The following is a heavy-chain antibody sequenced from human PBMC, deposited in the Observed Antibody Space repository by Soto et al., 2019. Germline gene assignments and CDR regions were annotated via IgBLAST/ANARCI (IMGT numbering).Heavy chain of an antibody. D-gene: IGHD6-19*01. J-gene: IGHJ4*02. CDR2: ISGSGDST. CDR3: AKDLYSSGWCADY. V-gene: IGHV3-23*01. CDR1: GFTFSSYA. Sequence: GGSLRLSCAASGFTFSSYAMSWVRQAPGKGLEWVSGISGSGDSTYYADSVKGRFTISRDNSKNTLYLQMNSLRAEDTAVYYCAKDLYSSGWCADYWGQGTLVTVSS.